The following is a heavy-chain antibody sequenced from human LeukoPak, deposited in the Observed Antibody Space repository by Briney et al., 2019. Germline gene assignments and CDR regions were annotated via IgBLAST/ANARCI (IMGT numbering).Heavy chain of an antibody. CDR1: GFTFSSYW. CDR2: INSDGSST. CDR3: ARDYTHWTDYGDGFDY. Sequence: GGSLRLSCAASGFTFSSYWMHWARQAPGKGLVWVSRINSDGSSTSYADSVKGRFTISRDNAKNTLYLQMNSLRAEDTAVYYCARDYTHWTDYGDGFDYWGQGTLVTVSS. V-gene: IGHV3-74*01. J-gene: IGHJ4*02. D-gene: IGHD4-17*01.